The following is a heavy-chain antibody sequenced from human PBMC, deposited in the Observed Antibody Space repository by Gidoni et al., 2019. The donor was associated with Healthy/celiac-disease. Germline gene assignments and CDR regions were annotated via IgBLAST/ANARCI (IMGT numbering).Heavy chain of an antibody. V-gene: IGHV1-2*04. Sequence: QVQLVQSGAEVKKPGASVKVSCKASGYTFTGYYMHWVRQAPGQGLEWMGWINPNSGGTNYAQKFQGWVTMTRDTSISTAYMELSRLRSDDTAVYYCASSYYYGSGSFGAFDIWGQGTMVTVSS. CDR1: GYTFTGYY. CDR2: INPNSGGT. D-gene: IGHD3-10*01. CDR3: ASSYYYGSGSFGAFDI. J-gene: IGHJ3*02.